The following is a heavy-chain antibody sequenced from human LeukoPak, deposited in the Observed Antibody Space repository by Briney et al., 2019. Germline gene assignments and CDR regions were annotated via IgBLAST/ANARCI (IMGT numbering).Heavy chain of an antibody. CDR3: SRDFNGRNDF. D-gene: IGHD1-14*01. CDR1: GFTFSSYS. CDR2: ISSSSSYI. J-gene: IGHJ4*02. V-gene: IGHV3-21*01. Sequence: GGSLRLSCAASGFTFSSYSMNWVRQAPGKGLEWVSSISSSSSYIYYADSVKGRFTISRDNAKNTLSLEMNSLGDEDTAVYYCSRDFNGRNDFWGQGTLVTDSS.